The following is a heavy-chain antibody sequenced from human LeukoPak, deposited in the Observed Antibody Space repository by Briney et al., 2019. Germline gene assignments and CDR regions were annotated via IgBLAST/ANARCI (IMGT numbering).Heavy chain of an antibody. CDR1: GFTFSDYY. J-gene: IGHJ4*02. Sequence: GGSLRLSCAASGFTFSDYYMTWIRQAPGKGLEWVSYISPSGITTYYTDSVKGRLTISRDNAKNSLSLQINSLRVDDTALYYCARAYTGSFSGTLQYWGRGTLVTVSS. V-gene: IGHV3-11*04. D-gene: IGHD1-26*01. CDR2: ISPSGITT. CDR3: ARAYTGSFSGTLQY.